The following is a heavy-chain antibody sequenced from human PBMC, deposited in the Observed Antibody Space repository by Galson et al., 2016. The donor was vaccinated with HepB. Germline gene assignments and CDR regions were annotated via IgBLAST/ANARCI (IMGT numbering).Heavy chain of an antibody. Sequence: SLRLSCAAYGLPVSNDYMSWVRQAPGKGLKWVSVSYGDGRTYYAESVKGRFTISRDTSKNTVFLQMNSLRGEDTAVYYCVRDLFSYGSGSWEDCFDPWGQGTLVTVSS. CDR2: SYGDGRT. CDR3: VRDLFSYGSGSWEDCFDP. D-gene: IGHD3-10*01. V-gene: IGHV3-53*01. J-gene: IGHJ5*02. CDR1: GLPVSNDY.